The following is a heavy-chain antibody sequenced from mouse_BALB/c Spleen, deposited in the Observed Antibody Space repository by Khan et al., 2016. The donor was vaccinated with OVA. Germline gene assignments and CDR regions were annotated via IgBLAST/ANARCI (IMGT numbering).Heavy chain of an antibody. CDR3: SCTRFYYRYSFIDY. D-gene: IGHD2-14*01. CDR2: ISYSGST. Sequence: EVQLQESGPGLVKPSQSLSLTCTVTAYSITSDYAWTWIRQFPGNKLEWMGYISYSGSTSYNPSLKSRISITRDTSKNQFFLQLISVTTENTATYYSSCTRFYYRYSFIDYWGQGTTLTVSS. V-gene: IGHV3-2*02. J-gene: IGHJ2*01. CDR1: AYSITSDYA.